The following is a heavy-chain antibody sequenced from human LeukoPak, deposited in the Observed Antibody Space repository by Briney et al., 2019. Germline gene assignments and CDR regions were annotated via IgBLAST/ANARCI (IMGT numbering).Heavy chain of an antibody. CDR3: AKSLSSRGVIIPKTSRYFDS. CDR1: GFIFTNYW. Sequence: GGSLRLSCAASGFIFTNYWMTWVRQAPGKGLEWVANIKQAGSEKYYVDSVKGRFTISRDNSKNTLYLQMNSLRAEDTAVYYCAKSLSSRGVIIPKTSRYFDSWGQGTLVTVSS. V-gene: IGHV3-7*01. J-gene: IGHJ4*02. D-gene: IGHD3-10*01. CDR2: IKQAGSEK.